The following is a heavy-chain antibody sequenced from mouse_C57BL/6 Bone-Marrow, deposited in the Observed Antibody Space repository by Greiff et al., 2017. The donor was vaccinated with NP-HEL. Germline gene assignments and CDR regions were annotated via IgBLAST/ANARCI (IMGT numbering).Heavy chain of an antibody. V-gene: IGHV14-2*01. CDR3: ARQDYDALYAMDD. CDR2: IDPEDGET. J-gene: IGHJ4*01. D-gene: IGHD2-4*01. Sequence: VQLQQSGAELVKPGASVKLSCTASGFNITDYYMHWVKQRTEQGLEWIGRIDPEDGETKYAPKFQGKATITADPSSNTAYLQLSSLTSEDTAVYYCARQDYDALYAMDDWGHGTSVTVAS. CDR1: GFNITDYY.